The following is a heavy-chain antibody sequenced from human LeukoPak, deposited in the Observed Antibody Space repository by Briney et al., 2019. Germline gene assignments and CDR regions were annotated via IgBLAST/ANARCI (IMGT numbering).Heavy chain of an antibody. V-gene: IGHV1-18*01. J-gene: IGHJ6*03. CDR2: ISAYNGNT. D-gene: IGHD3-16*01. CDR3: ARSDAVGDYYYYYMDV. CDR1: GYTFTSYG. Sequence: ASVKVSCKASGYTFTSYGISWVRQAPGQGLEWMGWISAYNGNTNYAQKLQGRVTMTTDTSTSTAYMELRSLRPDDTAVYYCARSDAVGDYYYYYMDVWGKGNTVTVSS.